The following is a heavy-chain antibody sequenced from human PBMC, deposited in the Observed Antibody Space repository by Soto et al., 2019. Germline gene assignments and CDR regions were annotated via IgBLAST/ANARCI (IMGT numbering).Heavy chain of an antibody. D-gene: IGHD3-22*01. Sequence: ASVKVSCKASGYTFTGYYMHWVRQAPGQGLEWMGWINPNSGGTNYAQKFQGRVTMTRDTSISTAYMELSRLRSDDTAVYYCARNQYYYDSSGYSKYFQHWGQGTLVTSPQ. V-gene: IGHV1-2*02. CDR3: ARNQYYYDSSGYSKYFQH. J-gene: IGHJ1*01. CDR2: INPNSGGT. CDR1: GYTFTGYY.